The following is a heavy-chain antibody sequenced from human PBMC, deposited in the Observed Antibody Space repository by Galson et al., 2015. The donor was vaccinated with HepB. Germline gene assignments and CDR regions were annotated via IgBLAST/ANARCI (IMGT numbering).Heavy chain of an antibody. J-gene: IGHJ6*02. CDR2: ISYDGSKK. D-gene: IGHD3-22*01. Sequence: SLRLSCAAAGFTFSNYAMDWVRQAPGKGLEWVAVISYDGSKKYYADSVKGRFSISRDNSKNTLYLEMNSLRAEDTAVYYCARDQGSSSGYLTYYYYGMDVWGQGTTVTVSS. CDR1: GFTFSNYA. V-gene: IGHV3-30-3*01. CDR3: ARDQGSSSGYLTYYYYGMDV.